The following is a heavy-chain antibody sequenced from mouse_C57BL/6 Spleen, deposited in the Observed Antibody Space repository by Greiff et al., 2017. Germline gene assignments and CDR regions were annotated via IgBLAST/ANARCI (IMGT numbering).Heavy chain of an antibody. D-gene: IGHD2-5*01. CDR3: DRNVYYSNYVKENYYAMDY. J-gene: IGHJ4*01. Sequence: QVQLKESGPGLVQPSQCLSITCTVSGFSLTSYGVHWVRQSPGKGLEWLGVIWSGGSTDYNAAFISRLSISKDNSKSHVFFKMNSLQADDTAIYYCDRNVYYSNYVKENYYAMDYWGQGTSVTVSS. CDR1: GFSLTSYG. V-gene: IGHV2-2*01. CDR2: IWSGGST.